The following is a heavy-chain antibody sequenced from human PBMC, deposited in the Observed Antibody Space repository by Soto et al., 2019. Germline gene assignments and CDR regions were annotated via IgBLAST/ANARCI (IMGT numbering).Heavy chain of an antibody. CDR1: GGSISSSSYY. V-gene: IGHV4-39*01. J-gene: IGHJ4*02. D-gene: IGHD6-13*01. CDR3: ARQAIAAAAPYFDY. CDR2: IYYSGST. Sequence: ETLSLTCTVSGGSISSSSYYWGWIRQPPGKGLEWIGSIYYSGSTYYNPSLKSRVTISVDTSKNQFSLKLSSVTAADTAVYYCARQAIAAAAPYFDYWGQGTLVTVSS.